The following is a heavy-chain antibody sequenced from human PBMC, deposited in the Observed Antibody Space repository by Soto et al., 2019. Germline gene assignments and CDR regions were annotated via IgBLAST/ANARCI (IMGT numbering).Heavy chain of an antibody. CDR3: ANYDFWSGYVFY. CDR1: GGSVSSGSYY. CDR2: IYYSGGT. V-gene: IGHV4-61*01. D-gene: IGHD3-3*01. J-gene: IGHJ4*02. Sequence: SETLSLTCTVSGGSVSSGSYYWSWIRQPPGKGLEWIGYIYYSGGTNYNPSLKSRVTISVDTSKNQFSLKLSSVTAADTAVYYCANYDFWSGYVFYGGQGTLVTVSS.